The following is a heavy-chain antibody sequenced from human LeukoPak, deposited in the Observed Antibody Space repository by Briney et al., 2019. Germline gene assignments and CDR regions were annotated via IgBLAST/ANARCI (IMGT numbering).Heavy chain of an antibody. CDR1: GYTFTSYG. CDR2: ISAYNGNT. CDR3: ARAEEWGATTDLDY. D-gene: IGHD1-26*01. V-gene: IGHV1-18*01. Sequence: ASVKVSCKASGYTFTSYGISWVRHAPGQGLEWMGWISAYNGNTNYAQKLQGRVTMTTDTSTSTAYMELRSLRSDDTAVYYCARAEEWGATTDLDYWGQGTLVTVSS. J-gene: IGHJ4*02.